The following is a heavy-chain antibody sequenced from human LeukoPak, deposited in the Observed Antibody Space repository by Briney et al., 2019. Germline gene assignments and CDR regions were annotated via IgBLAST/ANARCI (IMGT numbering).Heavy chain of an antibody. CDR1: GFTFSGYA. V-gene: IGHV3-23*01. CDR2: ISGGGDTT. Sequence: GGSLRLSCAASGFTFSGYAMSWVRQAPGKGLEWVSIISGGGDTTYYADSVKGRFTISRDNAKNSLYLQMNSLRAEDTAVYYCARDSSAFDIWGQGTMVTVSS. D-gene: IGHD1-7*01. J-gene: IGHJ3*02. CDR3: ARDSSAFDI.